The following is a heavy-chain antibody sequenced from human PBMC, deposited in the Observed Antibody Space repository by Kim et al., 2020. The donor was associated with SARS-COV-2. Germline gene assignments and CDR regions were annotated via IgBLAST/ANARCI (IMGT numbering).Heavy chain of an antibody. CDR3: AGGGDTAILGY. CDR2: T. D-gene: IGHD5-18*01. V-gene: IGHV1-3*01. J-gene: IGHJ4*02. Sequence: TKYSQKLRGGVTITRDTSASTAYMELSSLGSEDTAVYYCAGGGDTAILGYWGQGTLVTVSS.